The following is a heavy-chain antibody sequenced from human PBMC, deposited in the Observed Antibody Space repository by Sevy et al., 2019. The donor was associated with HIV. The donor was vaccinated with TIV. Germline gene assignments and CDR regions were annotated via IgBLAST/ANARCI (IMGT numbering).Heavy chain of an antibody. D-gene: IGHD2-8*01. CDR3: STDPIILLLVTDGMDV. J-gene: IGHJ6*02. CDR2: IKSRADGGTI. Sequence: GGSLRLSCAASGFTFTYAWMSWVRQAPGKGLEWVGRIKSRADGGTIDYAAPVKGRLTISRDDSKNTLYLQMNSLKTEDTAVYYSSTDPIILLLVTDGMDVWGQGTTVTVSS. CDR1: GFTFTYAW. V-gene: IGHV3-15*01.